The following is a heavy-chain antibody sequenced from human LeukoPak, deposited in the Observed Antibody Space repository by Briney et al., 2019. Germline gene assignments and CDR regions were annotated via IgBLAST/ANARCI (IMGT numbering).Heavy chain of an antibody. CDR2: INHSGST. CDR3: ARRVVPAASRAFDI. V-gene: IGHV4-34*01. CDR1: GGSFSGYY. Sequence: SETLSLTCAVYGGSFSGYYWSWIRQPPGKGLEWIGEINHSGSTNYNPSLKSRVTISVDTSKNQFSLKLSSVTAADTAVYYCARRVVPAASRAFDIWAKGQWSPSLQ. D-gene: IGHD2-2*01. J-gene: IGHJ3*02.